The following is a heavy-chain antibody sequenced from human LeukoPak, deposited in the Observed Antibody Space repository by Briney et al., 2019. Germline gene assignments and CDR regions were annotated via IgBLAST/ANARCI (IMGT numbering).Heavy chain of an antibody. CDR1: GYTFTSYG. CDR2: ISAYNGNT. D-gene: IGHD6-13*01. Sequence: GASVKVSCKASGYTFTSYGISWVRQAPGQGLEWMGWISAYNGNTNYAQKLQGRVTMTTDTSTSTAHMELRSLRSDDTAVYYCARGGSYRSSWYWSYFDYWGQGTLVTVSS. J-gene: IGHJ4*02. CDR3: ARGGSYRSSWYWSYFDY. V-gene: IGHV1-18*01.